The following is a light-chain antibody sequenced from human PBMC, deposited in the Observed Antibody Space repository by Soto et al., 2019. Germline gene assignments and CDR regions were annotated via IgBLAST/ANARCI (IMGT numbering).Light chain of an antibody. CDR1: QGIINY. CDR2: GAS. V-gene: IGKV1-9*01. J-gene: IGKJ2*01. CDR3: QQYKSYPYT. Sequence: IQLTQSPSSLSASVGDRVTITCRASQGIINYLAWYQQKPGKAPKLLIYGASTLQSGVPSRFGGSGSGTEFTLTISSLQPEDFATYHCQQYKSYPYTFGQGTKLEIK.